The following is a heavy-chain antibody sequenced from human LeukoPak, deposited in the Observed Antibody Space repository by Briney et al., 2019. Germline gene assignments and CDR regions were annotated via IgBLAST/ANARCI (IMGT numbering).Heavy chain of an antibody. Sequence: GGSLRLSCAASGFIFGNYGFHWVRQAPGKGLEWVALIWSDGSKKYYTDSVKGRFTISRDDSKNTLFLQMDSLRAEDMAVYYCARDIGTWPNSLFDYWGQGNLVTVSS. CDR1: GFIFGNYG. V-gene: IGHV3-33*08. J-gene: IGHJ4*02. CDR2: IWSDGSKK. D-gene: IGHD4-23*01. CDR3: ARDIGTWPNSLFDY.